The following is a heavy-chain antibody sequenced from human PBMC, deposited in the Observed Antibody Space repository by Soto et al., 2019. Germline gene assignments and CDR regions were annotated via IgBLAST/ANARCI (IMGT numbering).Heavy chain of an antibody. CDR3: AKEAGGGYYYYYYYMDV. J-gene: IGHJ6*03. V-gene: IGHV3-23*01. D-gene: IGHD1-26*01. Sequence: GGSLRLSCAASGFTFSSYAMSWVRQAPGKGLEWVSAISGSGGSTYYADSVKGRFTISRDNSKNTLYLQMNSLRAEDTTVYYCAKEAGGGYYYYYYYMDVWGKGTTVTVSS. CDR2: ISGSGGST. CDR1: GFTFSSYA.